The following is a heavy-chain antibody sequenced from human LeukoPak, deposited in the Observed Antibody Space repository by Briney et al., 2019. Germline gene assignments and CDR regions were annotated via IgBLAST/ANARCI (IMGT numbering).Heavy chain of an antibody. CDR3: ARENSGSYQYDAFDI. CDR1: GYTFTGYY. J-gene: IGHJ3*02. D-gene: IGHD1-26*01. CDR2: INPSGGST. V-gene: IGHV1-46*01. Sequence: RASVKVSCKASGYTFTGYYMHWVRQAPGQGLEWMGIINPSGGSTSYAQKFQGRVTMTRDMSTSTVYMELSSLRSEDTAVYYCARENSGSYQYDAFDIWGQGTMVTVSS.